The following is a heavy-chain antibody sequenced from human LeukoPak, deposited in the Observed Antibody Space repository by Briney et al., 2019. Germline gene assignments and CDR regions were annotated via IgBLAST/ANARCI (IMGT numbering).Heavy chain of an antibody. CDR3: AKLKRVGIAPFDD. J-gene: IGHJ4*02. CDR2: FTNHHTT. Sequence: PGGSLRLSCEASGFTFSIYAMTWVRQAPGKGLEWVSTFTNHHTTYYTDSVKGRFTISRDNSKNTLYLQMDSVRPEDTAVYYCAKLKRVGIAPFDDWGQGILVTVSS. CDR1: GFTFSIYA. V-gene: IGHV3-23*01. D-gene: IGHD3-10*01.